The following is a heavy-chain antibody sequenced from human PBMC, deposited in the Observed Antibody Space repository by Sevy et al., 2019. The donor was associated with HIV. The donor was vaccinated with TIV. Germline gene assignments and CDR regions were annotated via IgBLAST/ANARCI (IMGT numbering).Heavy chain of an antibody. D-gene: IGHD5-12*01. Sequence: GGSLRLSCGASGFTFSSYDMHWVRQAAGKGLEWVSGIGSGGDAYYPGSGKGRFPISRENAKNSLYLQMNSLRAGDTAVYYCARSGGYSDYGMDVWGQGTTVTVSS. CDR3: ARSGGYSDYGMDV. CDR1: GFTFSSYD. V-gene: IGHV3-13*01. J-gene: IGHJ6*02. CDR2: IGSGGDA.